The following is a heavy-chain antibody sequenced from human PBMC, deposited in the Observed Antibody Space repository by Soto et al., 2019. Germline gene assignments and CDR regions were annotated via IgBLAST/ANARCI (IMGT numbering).Heavy chain of an antibody. Sequence: QVQLAQSGAEVKKPGSSVRVSCQTSRGTFNTSPISWMRQAPGQGLEWLGDILPVFGMVNYEQQFQDRLNLTAGESTTSFCMEVSRLTPEDTAVYFCATPHLRGRHYDFRSPPTASLYHYGLGVWGQGTTVIVSS. J-gene: IGHJ6*02. V-gene: IGHV1-69*01. D-gene: IGHD3-3*01. CDR2: ILPVFGMV. CDR1: RGTFNTSP. CDR3: ATPHLRGRHYDFRSPPTASLYHYGLGV.